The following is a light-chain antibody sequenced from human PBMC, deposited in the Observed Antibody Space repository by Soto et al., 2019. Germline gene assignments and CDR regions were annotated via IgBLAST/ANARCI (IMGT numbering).Light chain of an antibody. V-gene: IGLV2-8*01. Sequence: HSVLAQPPSASGSPGQSVTISCTGTSSDVGGYNCVSWYQQHPGRAPKLMIYEVSKRPSGVPDRFSGSKSGNTASLTVSGLQAEDEADYYCSSYAGSTLGFGTGTKVTVL. CDR3: SSYAGSTLG. CDR2: EVS. CDR1: SSDVGGYNC. J-gene: IGLJ1*01.